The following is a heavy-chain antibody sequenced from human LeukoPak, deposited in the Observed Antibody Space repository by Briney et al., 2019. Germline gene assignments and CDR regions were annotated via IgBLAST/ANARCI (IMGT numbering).Heavy chain of an antibody. CDR2: IKSDGST. CDR1: GFTFSSYW. J-gene: IGHJ1*01. V-gene: IGHV3-74*01. Sequence: GGSLRLSCAASGFTFSSYWMHWVRQAPGEGLVWVSRIKSDGSTNYADSVKGRFTISRDNAKNTVSLQMNSLRTEDTGVYYCARAPSEIGGYYPEYFRHWGQGTLVTVSS. D-gene: IGHD3-22*01. CDR3: ARAPSEIGGYYPEYFRH.